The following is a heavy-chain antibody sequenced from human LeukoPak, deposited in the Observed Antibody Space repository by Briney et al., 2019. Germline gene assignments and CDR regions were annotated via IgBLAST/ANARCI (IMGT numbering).Heavy chain of an antibody. D-gene: IGHD4-11*01. V-gene: IGHV1-69*05. Sequence: SAKVSYQACGGTFSSCALSWLRQAPGQGLDWMGGSIPTFGTANYAQKFQGTVTLTTDDSTSTAYMDLSSLRSEDTAVYYWARVDLGYSNYGWYYYYMDAWGKGTTVTVSS. CDR3: ARVDLGYSNYGWYYYYMDA. CDR1: GGTFSSCA. J-gene: IGHJ6*03. CDR2: SIPTFGTA.